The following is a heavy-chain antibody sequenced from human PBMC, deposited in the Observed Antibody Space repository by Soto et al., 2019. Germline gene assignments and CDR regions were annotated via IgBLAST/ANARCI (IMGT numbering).Heavy chain of an antibody. Sequence: ASVKVSCKASGYTFTNYAMHWVRQAPGQRLEWMGWINAGNGDTKYSQNFQGRVTITRDTSASTAYMELSSLRSEDTAVYYCARDPYYDFWRVENWFDPWGQGTLVTVSS. CDR3: ARDPYYDFWRVENWFDP. CDR1: GYTFTNYA. J-gene: IGHJ5*02. D-gene: IGHD3-3*01. CDR2: INAGNGDT. V-gene: IGHV1-3*01.